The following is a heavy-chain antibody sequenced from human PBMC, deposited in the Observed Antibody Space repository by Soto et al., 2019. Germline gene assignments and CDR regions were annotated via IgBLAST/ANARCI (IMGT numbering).Heavy chain of an antibody. Sequence: LSLTCTVSGGSISSYYWSWIRQPPGKGLEWIGYIYYSGSTNYNPSLKSRVTISVDTSKNQFSLKLSSVTAADTAVYYCASPGKGLEWMGIIYPGDSEPRFSPSFQGQVTISVDKSISTAYLQWTSLKASDTAIYYCATCIEARPGGLDVWGQGTTVTVSS. V-gene: IGHV4-59*01. CDR2: IYYSGST. CDR3: ASPGKGLEWMGIIYPGDSEPRFSPSFQGQVTISVDKSISTAYLQWTSLKASDTAIYYCATCIEARPGGLDV. D-gene: IGHD2-21*02. CDR1: GGSISSYY. J-gene: IGHJ6*02.